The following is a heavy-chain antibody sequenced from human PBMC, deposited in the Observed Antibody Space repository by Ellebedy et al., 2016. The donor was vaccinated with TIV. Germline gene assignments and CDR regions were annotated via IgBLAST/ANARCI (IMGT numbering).Heavy chain of an antibody. D-gene: IGHD4-17*01. J-gene: IGHJ4*02. CDR3: ARAPTVTSVFDC. CDR1: GFTISNNY. CDR2: LHSGGTT. V-gene: IGHV3-53*01. Sequence: GGSLRLXXAASGFTISNNYMSWVRQAPGKGLEWVAILHSGGTTFYADSVKGRFTISRDSSKNTLYLQMNSLRVEETAVYYCARAPTVTSVFDCWGQGNLVTVSS.